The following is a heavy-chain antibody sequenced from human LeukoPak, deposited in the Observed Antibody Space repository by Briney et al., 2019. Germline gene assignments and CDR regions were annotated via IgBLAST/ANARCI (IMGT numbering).Heavy chain of an antibody. V-gene: IGHV3-23*01. CDR2: ISGSGVNT. CDR3: AKEVEYDILTAHVDKDYFDY. J-gene: IGHJ4*02. CDR1: GFTFSSYA. Sequence: GSLRLSCAASGFTFSSYAMSWVRQAPGEGLECVSTISGSGVNTYYADSVKGRFTISRDNSKNTLYLEINRLRAEDTAVYYCAKEVEYDILTAHVDKDYFDYWGQGILVTVSS. D-gene: IGHD3-9*01.